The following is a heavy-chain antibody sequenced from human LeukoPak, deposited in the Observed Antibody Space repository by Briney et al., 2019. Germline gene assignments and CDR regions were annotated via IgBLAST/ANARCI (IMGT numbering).Heavy chain of an antibody. CDR2: ISSGSEK. CDR1: GFTFSIFP. Sequence: GRSLRLSCEAPGFTFSIFPMHWVRQAPGKGLEWVALISSGSEKYYADSVKGRFTISRDNSKNMLYLQMNSLRADDTAVYYCARDLELSAVYYFDSWGQGTLVIVSS. CDR3: ARDLELSAVYYFDS. J-gene: IGHJ4*02. D-gene: IGHD3-3*01. V-gene: IGHV3-30*04.